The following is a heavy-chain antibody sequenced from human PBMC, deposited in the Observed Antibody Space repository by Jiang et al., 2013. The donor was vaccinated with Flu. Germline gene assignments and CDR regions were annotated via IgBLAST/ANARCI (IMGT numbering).Heavy chain of an antibody. J-gene: IGHJ5*02. CDR3: ARGPEGGEDCSGGSCSPDYNWFDP. CDR1: GGSISSGDYY. D-gene: IGHD2-15*01. Sequence: SGSGLVKPSQTLSLTCTVSGGSISSGDYYWSWIRQPPGKGLEWIGYIYYSGSTYYNPSLKSRVTISVDTSKNQFSLKLSSVTAADTAVYYCARGPEGGEDCSGGSCSPDYNWFDPWAREPWSPSPQ. CDR2: IYYSGST. V-gene: IGHV4-30-4*08.